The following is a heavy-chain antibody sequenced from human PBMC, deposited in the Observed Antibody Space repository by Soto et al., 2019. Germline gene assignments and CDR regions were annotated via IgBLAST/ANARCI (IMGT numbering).Heavy chain of an antibody. J-gene: IGHJ5*02. CDR3: ARDLAVVVVAAVNWFDP. CDR2: ISAYNGNT. Sequence: QVQLVQSGAEVKKPGASVKVSCKASGYTFTSYGISWVRQAHGQGLEWMGWISAYNGNTNYAQKLQGRVTMTTDTSTRTAYMELRSLRSDDTAVYYCARDLAVVVVAAVNWFDPWGQGTLVIVSS. D-gene: IGHD2-15*01. V-gene: IGHV1-18*01. CDR1: GYTFTSYG.